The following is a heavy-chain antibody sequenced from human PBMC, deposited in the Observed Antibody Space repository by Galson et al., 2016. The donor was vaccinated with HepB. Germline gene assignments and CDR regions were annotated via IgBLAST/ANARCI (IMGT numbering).Heavy chain of an antibody. Sequence: SLRLSCAASGFTLSSYGIHWVRQAPGKGLEWVAVISYDGTNKYYADSVKGRFTISRDNSRNTVYLQMSSLRAEDTAVYYCAERGGSESVGIWGQGTMVTVSS. CDR1: GFTLSSYG. CDR3: AERGGSESVGI. J-gene: IGHJ3*02. CDR2: ISYDGTNK. V-gene: IGHV3-30*18. D-gene: IGHD1-26*01.